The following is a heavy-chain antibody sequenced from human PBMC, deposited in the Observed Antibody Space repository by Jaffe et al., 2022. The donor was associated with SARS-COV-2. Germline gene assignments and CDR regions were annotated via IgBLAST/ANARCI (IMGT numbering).Heavy chain of an antibody. CDR2: IKQDGSEK. CDR1: GFTFNSYW. Sequence: EVQLVESGGGLVQPGGSLRLSCAASGFTFNSYWMTWVRQAPGKRLEWVANIKQDGSEKYYVDYLKGRFTISRDNAKNLLYLQMNSLRAEDTAVYFCARGQASLFYWGQGTLVTVSS. J-gene: IGHJ4*02. CDR3: ARGQASLFY. D-gene: IGHD3-3*01. V-gene: IGHV3-7*01.